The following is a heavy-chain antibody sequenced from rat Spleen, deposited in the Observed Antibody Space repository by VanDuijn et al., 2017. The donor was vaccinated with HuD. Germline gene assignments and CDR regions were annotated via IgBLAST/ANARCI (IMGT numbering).Heavy chain of an antibody. CDR1: GFTFSSFA. J-gene: IGHJ3*01. CDR3: AKDGHYYSSYIPSFAY. V-gene: IGHV5S11*01. Sequence: EVQLVESGGGLVQPGRSLKLSCAASGFTFSSFAMAWVRQAPKKGLEWVATITSGGSNTYYPDSVKGRVTISRDNAKSTLYLQMDILRSEETATYYCAKDGHYYSSYIPSFAYWGQGTLVTVSS. CDR2: ITSGGSNT. D-gene: IGHD1-2*01.